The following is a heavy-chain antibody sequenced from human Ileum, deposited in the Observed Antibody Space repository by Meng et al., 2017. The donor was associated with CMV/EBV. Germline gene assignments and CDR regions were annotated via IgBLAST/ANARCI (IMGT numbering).Heavy chain of an antibody. CDR2: IKQDGSEK. CDR1: GFTFSSYW. Sequence: GESLKISCAASGFTFSSYWMSWVRQAPGKGLEWVANIKQDGSEKYYVDSVKGRFTISRDNAKNSLYLQMNSLRAEDTAVYYCARDAVTVYYYYYYGMDVWGQGTTVTVSS. D-gene: IGHD4-11*01. J-gene: IGHJ6*02. CDR3: ARDAVTVYYYYYYGMDV. V-gene: IGHV3-7*01.